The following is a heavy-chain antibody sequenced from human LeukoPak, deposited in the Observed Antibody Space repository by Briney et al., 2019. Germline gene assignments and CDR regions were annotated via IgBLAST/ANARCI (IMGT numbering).Heavy chain of an antibody. CDR3: ARAVRGDGWFDP. CDR1: GFTFSSYE. Sequence: PGGSLRLSCAASGFTFSSYEMNWVRQAPGKGLEWVSYISSSGSTIYYAVSVKGRFTISRDNAKNSLYLQMNSLRAEDTAVYYCARAVRGDGWFDPWGQGTLVTVSS. V-gene: IGHV3-48*03. D-gene: IGHD3-10*01. CDR2: ISSSGSTI. J-gene: IGHJ5*02.